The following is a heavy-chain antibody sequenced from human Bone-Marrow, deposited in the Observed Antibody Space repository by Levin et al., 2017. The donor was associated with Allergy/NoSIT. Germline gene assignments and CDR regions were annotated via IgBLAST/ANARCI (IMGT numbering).Heavy chain of an antibody. CDR2: ISRSSTTI. CDR1: GFTFSDYS. Sequence: ETLSLACAASGFTFSDYSMNWVRQTPGKGLEWVSFISRSSTTIYYADSVKGRFTISRDNAKNSLYLQTNSLRDEDTAVYYCARAPTTVTMSRFDYWGQGTLVTVSS. CDR3: ARAPTTVTMSRFDY. J-gene: IGHJ4*02. V-gene: IGHV3-48*02. D-gene: IGHD4-17*01.